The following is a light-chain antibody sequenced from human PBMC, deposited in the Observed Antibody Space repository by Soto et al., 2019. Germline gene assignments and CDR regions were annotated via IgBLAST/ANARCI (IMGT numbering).Light chain of an antibody. CDR3: SSYTSTTTGVL. J-gene: IGLJ2*01. CDR1: NTDIGNYNY. CDR2: EVR. V-gene: IGLV2-14*01. Sequence: QSALTQPASVSGSPGQSITISCTGTNTDIGNYNYVSWYQQPPGKAPKLIIYEVRNRPSGVSNRFSASKSGNTASLTISGLQAEDEADYYCSSYTSTTTGVLFGGGTKLTVL.